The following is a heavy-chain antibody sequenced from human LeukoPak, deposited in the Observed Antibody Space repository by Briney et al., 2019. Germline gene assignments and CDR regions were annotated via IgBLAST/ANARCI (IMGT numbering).Heavy chain of an antibody. J-gene: IGHJ4*02. V-gene: IGHV4-39*07. Sequence: PSETLSLTCTVSGGSISSSSYYWGWIRQPPGKGLEWIGSIYYSGSTYYNPSLKSRVTISVDTSKNQFSLKLSSVTAADTAVYYCARGIIAVAGTRANYFDYWGQGTLVTVSS. CDR1: GGSISSSSYY. CDR3: ARGIIAVAGTRANYFDY. CDR2: IYYSGST. D-gene: IGHD6-19*01.